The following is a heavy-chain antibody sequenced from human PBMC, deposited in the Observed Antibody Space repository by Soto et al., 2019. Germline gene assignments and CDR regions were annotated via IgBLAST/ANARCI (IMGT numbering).Heavy chain of an antibody. Sequence: QLQLQESGPGLVKPSETLSLTCTVSGGSVSSSSFFWCWIRQSPGKGLEWIGSIYYSGTTYYNPSLKSRVTISVDTSKSQFSLRVSSVTAADPAVYYCGRHTATSETYFYGMDVWGQGTTVTVSS. J-gene: IGHJ6*02. CDR3: GRHTATSETYFYGMDV. V-gene: IGHV4-39*01. CDR1: GGSVSSSSFF. CDR2: IYYSGTT.